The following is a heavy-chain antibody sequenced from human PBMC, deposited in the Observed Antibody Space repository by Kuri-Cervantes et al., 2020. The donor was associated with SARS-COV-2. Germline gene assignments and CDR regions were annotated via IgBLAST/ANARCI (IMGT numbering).Heavy chain of an antibody. Sequence: GESLKISCKGSGYSFTNYWIAWVRQMPGKGLEWMGSTYPGDSDTKYSPSFQGQVTISADKSISTAFLQWSSLKASDTAMYYCARRAYGEQVDYYYMDVWGKGTTVTVSS. D-gene: IGHD4-17*01. CDR3: ARRAYGEQVDYYYMDV. CDR2: TYPGDSDT. V-gene: IGHV5-51*01. CDR1: GYSFTNYW. J-gene: IGHJ6*03.